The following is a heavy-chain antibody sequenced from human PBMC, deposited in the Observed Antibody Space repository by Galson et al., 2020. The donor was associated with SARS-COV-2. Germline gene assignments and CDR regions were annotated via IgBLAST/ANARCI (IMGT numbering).Heavy chain of an antibody. V-gene: IGHV4-39*01. D-gene: IGHD2-15*01. CDR1: GPSISSSSYY. CDR2: IYFSGST. J-gene: IGHJ5*02. Sequence: SETLSLTCPVSGPSISSSSYYWDWIRQPPVKGLAWITSIYFSGSTYYNPSLKSRVTISVDTSKNQFSLKLCSVTAADTAVYYCARLLDCSGGSCPHNWFDPWGQGTLVTVSS. CDR3: ARLLDCSGGSCPHNWFDP.